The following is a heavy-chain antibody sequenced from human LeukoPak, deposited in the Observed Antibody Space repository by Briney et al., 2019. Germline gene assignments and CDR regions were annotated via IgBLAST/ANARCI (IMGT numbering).Heavy chain of an antibody. CDR3: ARDPLRSTWSTYYNALDV. J-gene: IGHJ6*02. CDR2: ISAYNGNT. V-gene: IGHV1-18*01. D-gene: IGHD6-13*01. CDR1: GYSXTSYA. Sequence: ASVKVSCKASGYSXTSYAINWVRQAPGQGLEWMGWISAYNGNTDYAQKFQGRVTMTTDTSTSTAYMELRSLTSDDTAVYYCARDPLRSTWSTYYNALDVWGQGTTVTVSS.